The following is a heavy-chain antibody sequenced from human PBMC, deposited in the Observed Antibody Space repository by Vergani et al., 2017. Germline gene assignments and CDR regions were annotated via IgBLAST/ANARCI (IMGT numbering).Heavy chain of an antibody. Sequence: QVQLVQSGAEVKKPGASVKVSCKASGGTFSSYAISWVRQAPGQGLEWMGRIIPILGIANYAQKFQGRVTITADKSTSTAYMERSSLRSEDTAVYYCATGAPYYDFWSGYSSYGMDVWGQGTTVTVSS. D-gene: IGHD3-3*01. CDR1: GGTFSSYA. CDR3: ATGAPYYDFWSGYSSYGMDV. J-gene: IGHJ6*02. V-gene: IGHV1-69*04. CDR2: IIPILGIA.